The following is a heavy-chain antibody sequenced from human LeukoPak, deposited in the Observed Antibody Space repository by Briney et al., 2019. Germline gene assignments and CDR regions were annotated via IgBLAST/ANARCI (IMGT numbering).Heavy chain of an antibody. CDR2: ISSSSSFI. D-gene: IGHD6-25*01. V-gene: IGHV3-21*01. Sequence: GGSLRLSCAASGFTFSSYSMNWVRRAPGKGLEWVSSISSSSSFIYYADSVKGRFTISRDNAKNSLYLQMNSLRAEDTAVYYCASLSRYRSVYWGQGTLVTVSS. CDR1: GFTFSSYS. CDR3: ASLSRYRSVY. J-gene: IGHJ4*02.